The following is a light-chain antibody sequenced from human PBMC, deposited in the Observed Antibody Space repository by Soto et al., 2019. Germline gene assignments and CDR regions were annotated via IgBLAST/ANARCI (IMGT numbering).Light chain of an antibody. CDR1: QSVSSN. CDR3: QQYNNWPPWK. J-gene: IGKJ1*01. Sequence: EIVMTQSPATLSVSPGERATLSCRASQSVSSNLAWYQQKPGQAPRLLIYGASTRATGMPARFSGSGSGTEFTLTISSLQSEDFAVYYCQQYNNWPPWKFGQGTKVDIK. V-gene: IGKV3-15*01. CDR2: GAS.